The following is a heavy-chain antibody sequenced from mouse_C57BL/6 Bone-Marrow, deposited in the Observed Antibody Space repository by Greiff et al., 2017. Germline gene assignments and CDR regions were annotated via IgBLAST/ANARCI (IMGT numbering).Heavy chain of an antibody. CDR3: ARRLRGGFDY. V-gene: IGHV1-22*01. J-gene: IGHJ2*01. Sequence: VQLQQSGPELVKPGASVKMSCKASGYKFNDYNMHWVKQSHGKSLEWIGYINPHNGGTSYNQKFKGKATLTVNKSSSTAYMELRSLTSEDSAVXYCARRLRGGFDYWGQGTTLTVSS. D-gene: IGHD1-2*01. CDR1: GYKFNDYN. CDR2: INPHNGGT.